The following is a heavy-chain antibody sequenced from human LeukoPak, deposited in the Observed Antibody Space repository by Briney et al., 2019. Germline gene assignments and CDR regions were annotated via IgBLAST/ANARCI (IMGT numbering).Heavy chain of an antibody. CDR2: ISYDGSNK. V-gene: IGHV3-30*04. CDR3: ARAGYCSSTSCYSYYSDY. CDR1: GFTFSSYA. D-gene: IGHD2-2*01. J-gene: IGHJ4*02. Sequence: GGSLRLSCAASGFTFSSYAMHWVRQAPGKGLEWVAVISYDGSNKYYADSVKSRFTISRDDSKNTLYLQMNSLRAEDTAVYYCARAGYCSSTSCYSYYSDYWGQGTLVTVSS.